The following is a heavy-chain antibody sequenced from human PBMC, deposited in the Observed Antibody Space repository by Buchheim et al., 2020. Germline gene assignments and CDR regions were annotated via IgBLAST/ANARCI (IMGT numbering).Heavy chain of an antibody. CDR3: VRESEVVARGSGRLTYYGMDV. CDR2: IHQDGGEK. Sequence: EVQLVESGGDLVQPGGSLRLSCGASGFTFSRYWMSWVRQAPGKGLEWVANIHQDGGEKYYVDSLKGRFTISRDNAKSTLFLQMNSRRVEDTAVYYCVRESEVVARGSGRLTYYGMDVWGQGTT. CDR1: GFTFSRYW. V-gene: IGHV3-7*01. J-gene: IGHJ6*02. D-gene: IGHD2-15*01.